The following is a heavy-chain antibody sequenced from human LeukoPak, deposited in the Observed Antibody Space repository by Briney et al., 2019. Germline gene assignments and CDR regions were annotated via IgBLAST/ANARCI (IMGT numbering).Heavy chain of an antibody. D-gene: IGHD6-19*01. CDR1: GFTFSSYG. CDR3: AKDWGSGCSS. Sequence: GGSLRLSCAASGFTFSSYGMHWVRQAPGKGLEWVAVISYDGSNKYYADSVKGRFTISRDNSKNTLYLQMNSLRAEDTAVYYCAKDWGSGCSSWGQGTLVTVSS. J-gene: IGHJ4*02. CDR2: ISYDGSNK. V-gene: IGHV3-30*18.